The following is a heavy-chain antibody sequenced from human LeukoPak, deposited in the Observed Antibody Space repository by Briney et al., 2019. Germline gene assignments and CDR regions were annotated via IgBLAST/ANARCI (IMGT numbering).Heavy chain of an antibody. Sequence: ASVKVSCKASGYTFTSYGISWVRQAPGQGLEWMGWISAYNGNTNYAQKLQGRVTITTDTSTSTAYMELRSLRSDDTAMYYCARLITTGTTEDYWGQGTVVTVSS. D-gene: IGHD1-1*01. CDR2: ISAYNGNT. CDR1: GYTFTSYG. V-gene: IGHV1-18*01. J-gene: IGHJ4*02. CDR3: ARLITTGTTEDY.